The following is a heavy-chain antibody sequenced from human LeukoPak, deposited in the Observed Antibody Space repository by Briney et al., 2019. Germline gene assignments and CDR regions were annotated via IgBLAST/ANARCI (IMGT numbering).Heavy chain of an antibody. CDR1: GFTFSSIA. J-gene: IGHJ4*02. V-gene: IGHV3-30-3*01. CDR3: ARDDLYSSGWLFDY. CDR2: ISYDGSTS. Sequence: PGQSLRLSCAASGFTFSSIAMHWVRQAPGKGLEWVAVISYDGSTSYYADSVKGRFTISRDNSKNTLYLQMNSLRAEDTAVYYCARDDLYSSGWLFDYWGQGTLVTVSS. D-gene: IGHD6-19*01.